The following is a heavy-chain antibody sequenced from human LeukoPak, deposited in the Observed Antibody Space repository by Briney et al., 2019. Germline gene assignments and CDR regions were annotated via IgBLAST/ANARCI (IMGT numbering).Heavy chain of an antibody. CDR1: GGSFSGYY. CDR3: ARGRVVPAARFDY. Sequence: PSETLSLTCAVYGGSFSGYYWSWIRQPPGKGLEWIGKINHSGSTNYNPSLKSRVTISVDTSKNQFSLKLSSVTAADTAVYYCARGRVVPAARFDYWGQGTLVTVSS. J-gene: IGHJ4*02. D-gene: IGHD2-2*01. CDR2: INHSGST. V-gene: IGHV4-34*01.